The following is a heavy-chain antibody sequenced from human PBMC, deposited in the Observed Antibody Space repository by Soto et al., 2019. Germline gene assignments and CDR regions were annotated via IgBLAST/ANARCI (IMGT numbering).Heavy chain of an antibody. J-gene: IGHJ4*02. CDR1: GGSISSGDYY. V-gene: IGHV4-30-4*01. CDR2: IYYSGST. D-gene: IGHD3-9*01. CDR3: ARVGRPPYDILTGYPPDY. Sequence: SETLSLTCTVSGGSISSGDYYWSWIRQPPGKGLEWIGYIYYSGSTYYNPSLKSRVTISVDTSKNQFSLKLSSVTAADTAVYYCARVGRPPYDILTGYPPDYWGQGTLVTVSS.